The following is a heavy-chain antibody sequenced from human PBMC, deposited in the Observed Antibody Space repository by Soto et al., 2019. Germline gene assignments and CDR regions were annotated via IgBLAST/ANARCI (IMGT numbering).Heavy chain of an antibody. CDR2: INPSGGST. J-gene: IGHJ4*02. CDR1: GYTFTSYY. CDR3: ATLGGGSFVFDY. V-gene: IGHV1-46*01. Sequence: GASVKVSCKASGYTFTSYYMHWARQAPGQGLEWMGIINPSGGSTSYAQKFQGRVTMTRDTSTSTVYMELSSLRSEDTAVYYCATLGGGSFVFDYWGQGTLVTVSS. D-gene: IGHD2-15*01.